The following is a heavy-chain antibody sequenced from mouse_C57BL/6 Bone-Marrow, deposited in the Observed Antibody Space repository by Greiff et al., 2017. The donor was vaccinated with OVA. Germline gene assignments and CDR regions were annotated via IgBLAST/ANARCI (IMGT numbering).Heavy chain of an antibody. Sequence: QVQLQQPGAELVKPGASVKVSCKASGYTFTSYWMHWVKQRPGQGLEWIGMIHPNSGSTNYNEKFKSKATLTVDKSSSTAYMQLSSLTSEDSAVYYCARSLLITTVVATREFYYAMDYWGQGTSVTVSS. CDR1: GYTFTSYW. V-gene: IGHV1-64*01. D-gene: IGHD1-1*01. CDR2: IHPNSGST. CDR3: ARSLLITTVVATREFYYAMDY. J-gene: IGHJ4*01.